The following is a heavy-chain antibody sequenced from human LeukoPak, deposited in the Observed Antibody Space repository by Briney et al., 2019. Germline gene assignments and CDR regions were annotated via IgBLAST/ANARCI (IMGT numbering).Heavy chain of an antibody. CDR3: ARDGRYSTTGDWFDP. CDR1: GGTFSSYA. Sequence: ASVKVSCKASGGTFSSYAISWVRQAPGQGLEWMGGIIPIFGTANYAQKFQGRVTITADESTSTAYMELSSLRYEDTAVYYCARDGRYSTTGDWFDPWGQGTLVTVSS. D-gene: IGHD2-8*01. J-gene: IGHJ5*02. V-gene: IGHV1-69*13. CDR2: IIPIFGTA.